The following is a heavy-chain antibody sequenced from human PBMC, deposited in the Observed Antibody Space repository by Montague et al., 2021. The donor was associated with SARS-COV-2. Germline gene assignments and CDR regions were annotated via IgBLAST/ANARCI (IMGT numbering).Heavy chain of an antibody. CDR3: ARRSYYGSGSYYNSGFDP. D-gene: IGHD3-10*01. Sequence: SETLSLTCAVYGGSFSGYYWSWIRQPPGKGLEWIGEINHSGSTNYNPSLKSRVTISVDTSKNQFSLKLSSVTAADTAVYYCARRSYYGSGSYYNSGFDPWGQGTLSPSPQ. CDR1: GGSFSGYY. J-gene: IGHJ5*02. CDR2: INHSGST. V-gene: IGHV4-34*01.